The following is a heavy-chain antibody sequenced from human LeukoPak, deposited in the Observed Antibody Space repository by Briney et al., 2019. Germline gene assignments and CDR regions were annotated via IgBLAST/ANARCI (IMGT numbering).Heavy chain of an antibody. J-gene: IGHJ6*03. CDR1: GYTFTGYY. V-gene: IGHV1-2*02. Sequence: ASVKVSCKASGYTFTGYYMHWVRQAPGQGLEWMGWINPNSGGTNYAQKFQGRVTMTRDTSISTAYMELSRLRSDDTAVYYCARDRMARGTTTYYYYYYYMDVWGKGTTVTISS. CDR3: ARDRMARGTTTYYYYYYYMDV. D-gene: IGHD3-10*01. CDR2: INPNSGGT.